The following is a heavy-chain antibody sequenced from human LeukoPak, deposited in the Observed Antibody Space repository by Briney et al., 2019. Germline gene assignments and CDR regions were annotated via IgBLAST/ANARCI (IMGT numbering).Heavy chain of an antibody. Sequence: GGSLRLSCAASGFTFSSYGIHWVRQAPGKGLEWVAVISYDGNHKFYADSVKGRFTISRDNSKNTLDLHMNSLRAEDTAVYYCAAPLTGLHHWGQGILVTVSS. CDR2: ISYDGNHK. CDR3: AAPLTGLHH. CDR1: GFTFSSYG. V-gene: IGHV3-30*03. D-gene: IGHD1-14*01. J-gene: IGHJ4*02.